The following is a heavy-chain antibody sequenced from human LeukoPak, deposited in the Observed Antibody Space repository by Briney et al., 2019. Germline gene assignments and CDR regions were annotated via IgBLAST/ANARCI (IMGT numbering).Heavy chain of an antibody. D-gene: IGHD3-10*01. J-gene: IGHJ4*02. V-gene: IGHV3-74*01. CDR2: ISSDGSIT. Sequence: GGSLRLSCAASGFTSSTYWMHWVRQAPGKGLVWVSRISSDGSITSYADSVKGRFTISRDNAKNTLYLQMNSLRAEDTAVYYCARHLNYYLDYWGQGTLVTVSS. CDR1: GFTSSTYW. CDR3: ARHLNYYLDY.